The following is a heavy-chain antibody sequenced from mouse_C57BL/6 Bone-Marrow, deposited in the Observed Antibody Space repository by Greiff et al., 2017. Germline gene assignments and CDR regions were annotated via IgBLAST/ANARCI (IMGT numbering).Heavy chain of an antibody. J-gene: IGHJ1*03. CDR1: GYTFTDYY. CDR3: ARFGYDSYWYFDV. Sequence: QVQLQQSGAELVRPGASVKLSCKASGYTFTDYYINWVKQRPGQGLEWIARIYPGSGNTYYNEKFKGKATLTAEKSSSTAYMQLSSLTSEDSAVYFCARFGYDSYWYFDVWGTGTTVTVSS. CDR2: IYPGSGNT. V-gene: IGHV1-76*01. D-gene: IGHD2-2*01.